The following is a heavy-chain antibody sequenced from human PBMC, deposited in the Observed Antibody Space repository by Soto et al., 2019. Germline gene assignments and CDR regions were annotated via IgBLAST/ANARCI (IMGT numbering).Heavy chain of an antibody. CDR2: MRTSSSYT. J-gene: IGHJ4*02. CDR1: GFTFSDYY. D-gene: IGHD2-2*01. Sequence: QVQLVESGGGLVKPGGSLRLSCAVSGFTFSDYYMSWIRQAPGKGLEWISYMRTSSSYTHYADSVKGRFTISRDNAKNSLYLQMNRLRAEATAVYYCARDDGSTSPDYWGQGTLVTVSS. V-gene: IGHV3-11*05. CDR3: ARDDGSTSPDY.